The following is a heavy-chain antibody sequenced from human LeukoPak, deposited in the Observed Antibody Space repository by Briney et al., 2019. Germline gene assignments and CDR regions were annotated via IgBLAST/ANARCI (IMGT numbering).Heavy chain of an antibody. Sequence: SETLSLTCTVSGASISSGTYSWSWIRQPPGEGLEWVGYIYHTGSTYYNPSLKGRVTISVDRSKNQFSLNLNFVTAADTALYYCARGDGSGSGRWFDPWGQGTLITVSS. CDR3: ARGDGSGSGRWFDP. D-gene: IGHD3-10*01. CDR1: GASISSGTYS. J-gene: IGHJ5*02. CDR2: IYHTGST. V-gene: IGHV4-30-2*01.